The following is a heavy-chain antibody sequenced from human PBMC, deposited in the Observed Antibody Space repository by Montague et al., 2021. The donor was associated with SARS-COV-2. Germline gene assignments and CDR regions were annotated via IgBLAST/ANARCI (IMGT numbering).Heavy chain of an antibody. D-gene: IGHD3-10*02. Sequence: SETLSLTCTVSGGSISSSNYYWDWIRQPSGKGLEWIGSIYDSGSTYYNPSLKSRVTISVDTSKNHFSLKLNSVTAADTAVYYCARRGRKLLPVATMIGVFDFWGQGTMVTVSS. V-gene: IGHV4-39*02. CDR2: IYDSGST. CDR1: GGSISSSNYY. CDR3: ARRGRKLLPVATMIGVFDF. J-gene: IGHJ3*01.